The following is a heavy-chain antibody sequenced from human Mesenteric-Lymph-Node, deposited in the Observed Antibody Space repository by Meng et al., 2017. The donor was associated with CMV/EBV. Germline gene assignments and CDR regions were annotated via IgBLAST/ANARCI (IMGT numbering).Heavy chain of an antibody. Sequence: ASVKVSCKASGYTFTSYYMHWVRQAPGQGLEWMGIINPSDGSTSYAQKFQGRVTMTRDTSTSTVYMELSSLRSEDTAVYYCALYQLPTMPNYYYYGMDVWGQGTTVTVSS. CDR3: ALYQLPTMPNYYYYGMDV. D-gene: IGHD2-2*01. CDR1: GYTFTSYY. J-gene: IGHJ6*02. CDR2: INPSDGST. V-gene: IGHV1-46*01.